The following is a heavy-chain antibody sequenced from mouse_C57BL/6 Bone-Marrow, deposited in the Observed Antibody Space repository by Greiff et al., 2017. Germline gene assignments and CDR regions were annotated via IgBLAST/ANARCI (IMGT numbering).Heavy chain of an antibody. J-gene: IGHJ1*03. D-gene: IGHD1-1*01. Sequence: VQLQQSGAELARPGASVKLSCKASGYTFTSYGISWVKQRTGQGLEWIGEIDPRSGNTYYNEKFKGKATLTADKSSSTAYMELRSLTSENSAVYFCARWYLLRRAYWDFDVGGTGATVTVSS. CDR2: IDPRSGNT. CDR3: ARWYLLRRAYWDFDV. CDR1: GYTFTSYG. V-gene: IGHV1-81*01.